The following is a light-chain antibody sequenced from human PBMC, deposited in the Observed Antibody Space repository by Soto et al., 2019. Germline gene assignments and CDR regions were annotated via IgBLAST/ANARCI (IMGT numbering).Light chain of an antibody. Sequence: DIQMTQSPSSLSASVGDRVTITCRASQGISNYLAWYQQKPGKVPKLLIYAASTLQSGVPSRFSGSGSGTDFTLTISSLQPEDVATYYCQKYNSAPPVTFGPGTEVDSK. CDR1: QGISNY. J-gene: IGKJ3*01. CDR3: QKYNSAPPVT. CDR2: AAS. V-gene: IGKV1-27*01.